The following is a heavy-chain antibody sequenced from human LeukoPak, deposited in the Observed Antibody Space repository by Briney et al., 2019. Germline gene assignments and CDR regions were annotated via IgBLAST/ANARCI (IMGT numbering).Heavy chain of an antibody. CDR1: GYTFTGYY. D-gene: IGHD3-3*01. CDR3: ARDRDDFWSGYLDY. CDR2: INPNRGGT. J-gene: IGHJ4*02. Sequence: ASVKVSCKASGYTFTGYYMHWVRQAPGQGLEWMGWINPNRGGTNYAQKFQGRVTITRDTSIRTAYMELSRLRSDDTAVYYCARDRDDFWSGYLDYWGQGTLVTVSS. V-gene: IGHV1-2*02.